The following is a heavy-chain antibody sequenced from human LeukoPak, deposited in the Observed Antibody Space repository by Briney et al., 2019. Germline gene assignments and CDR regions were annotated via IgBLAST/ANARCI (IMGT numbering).Heavy chain of an antibody. Sequence: TSETLSLTCAVYGGSFSGYYWSWIRQPPGKGLEWIGEINHSGSTNYNPSLKSRVTISVDTSKNQFSLKLSSVTAADTAVYYCARVLPVWGRDFYYYYYGMDVWGKGTTVIVSS. D-gene: IGHD3-16*01. V-gene: IGHV4-34*01. J-gene: IGHJ6*04. CDR1: GGSFSGYY. CDR3: ARVLPVWGRDFYYYYYGMDV. CDR2: INHSGST.